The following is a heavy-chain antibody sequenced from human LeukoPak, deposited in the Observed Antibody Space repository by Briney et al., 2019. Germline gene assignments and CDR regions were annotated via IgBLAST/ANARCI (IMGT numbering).Heavy chain of an antibody. CDR1: GFSLSTSGMC. D-gene: IGHD6-13*01. V-gene: IGHV2-70*11. J-gene: IGHJ4*02. CDR2: IDWDDDK. CDR3: ARLIAASSYFDY. Sequence: SAPALVKPTQTLTLTCTFSGFSLSTSGMCVSWIRQPPGLALEWLARIDWDDDKYYSTSLRTRVSISKDTSKEQVVLTMTNMDPGDTATYYCARLIAASSYFDYWGQGMLVTVSS.